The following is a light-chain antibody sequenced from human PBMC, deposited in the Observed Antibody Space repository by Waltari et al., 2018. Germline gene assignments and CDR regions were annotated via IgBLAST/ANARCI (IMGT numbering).Light chain of an antibody. J-gene: IGLJ1*01. CDR2: GVA. Sequence: QSALTQPASVSGSPGQSITISCAGTRSDIGAYNYVSWYQLPPGKAPKLIIYGVANRRAVVASPFSCSKPRHPASVTISVIQAADEADDYCSCYTRSSSLYVFGAGTTVTV. CDR3: SCYTRSSSLYV. CDR1: RSDIGAYNY. V-gene: IGLV2-14*01.